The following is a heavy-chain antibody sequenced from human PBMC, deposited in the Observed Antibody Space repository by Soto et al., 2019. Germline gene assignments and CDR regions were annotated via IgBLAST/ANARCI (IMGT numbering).Heavy chain of an antibody. Sequence: ASVKVSCKVSGYTLTELSMHWVRQAPGKGLEWMGGFDPEDGETIYAQKFQGRVTMTEDTSTDTAYMELSSLRSEDTAVYYCTTVFSSGWTTANYFDYWGQGTLVTVSS. CDR2: FDPEDGET. V-gene: IGHV1-24*01. CDR3: TTVFSSGWTTANYFDY. J-gene: IGHJ4*02. D-gene: IGHD6-19*01. CDR1: GYTLTELS.